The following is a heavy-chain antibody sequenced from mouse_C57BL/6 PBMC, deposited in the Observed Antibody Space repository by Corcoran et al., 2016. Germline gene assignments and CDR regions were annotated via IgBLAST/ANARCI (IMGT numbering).Heavy chain of an antibody. V-gene: IGHV9-3*01. J-gene: IGHJ1*03. CDR2: INTYSGVP. CDR1: GYTFTTYG. D-gene: IGHD2-3*01. CDR3: ARDDDGYRYWYFDV. Sequence: QIQLVQSGPELKKPGETVKISCKASGYTFTTYGMSWVKQAPGKGLKWMGWINTYSGVPTYADDFKGRFAFSLETSARTAYLQINNLKNEDTATYFCARDDDGYRYWYFDVWGTGTTVTVSS.